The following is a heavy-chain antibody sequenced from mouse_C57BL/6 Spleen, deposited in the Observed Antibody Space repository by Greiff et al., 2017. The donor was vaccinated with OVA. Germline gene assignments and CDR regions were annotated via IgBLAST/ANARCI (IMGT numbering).Heavy chain of an antibody. V-gene: IGHV1-69*01. Sequence: QVQLKQPGAELVMPGASVKLSCKASGYTFTSYWMHWVQQTPGQGLEWIGEIDPSDSSTNYNQKFKGKSTVTVDKSSSTIYMQLSSLTSEDSAVYYCARTYFDCWGQGTTLTVSS. CDR2: IDPSDSST. J-gene: IGHJ2*01. CDR1: GYTFTSYW. CDR3: ARTYFDC.